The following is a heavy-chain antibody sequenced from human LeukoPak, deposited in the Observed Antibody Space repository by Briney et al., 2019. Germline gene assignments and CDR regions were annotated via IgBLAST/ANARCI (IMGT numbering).Heavy chain of an antibody. CDR1: GYSFTDYW. V-gene: IGHV5-51*01. CDR2: IWPGDSDT. J-gene: IGHJ4*02. CDR3: ARDPARWGHFDY. Sequence: GESLKISCTASGYSFTDYWIGWVRQMPGKGLEWVGVIWPGDSDTKYSPSFQDQVTISADKSINTASLQWNSLKASDTATYYCARDPARWGHFDYWGQGTLVTVSS. D-gene: IGHD1-26*01.